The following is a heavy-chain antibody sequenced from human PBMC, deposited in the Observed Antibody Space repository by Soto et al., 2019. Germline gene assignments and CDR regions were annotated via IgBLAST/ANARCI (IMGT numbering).Heavy chain of an antibody. CDR2: ISGSDGKT. J-gene: IGHJ4*02. CDR1: GFSFGSYA. V-gene: IGHV3-23*01. Sequence: GGSLRLSCAASGFSFGSYALSWVRQAPGKGLEWVSTISGSDGKTFYADSVKGRFSISRDTSQSTLYLQMNSLRADDTAMYYCARRSYFEYWGQGTRVTVSS. CDR3: ARRSYFEY. D-gene: IGHD3-10*01.